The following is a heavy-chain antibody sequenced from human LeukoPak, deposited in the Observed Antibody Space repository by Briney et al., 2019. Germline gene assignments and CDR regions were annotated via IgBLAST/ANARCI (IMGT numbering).Heavy chain of an antibody. Sequence: PGGSLRLSCAASGFTFSSYAMYWVRQAPDKGLEWVAFIWSDGNKKYYADSVKGRFTISRDNSRNTVNLQMNSLTSEDTAVYYCAKLLLETGGVGEEFDYWGQGTLVTVSS. CDR1: GFTFSSYA. CDR3: AKLLLETGGVGEEFDY. J-gene: IGHJ4*02. D-gene: IGHD2-8*02. V-gene: IGHV3-30*02. CDR2: IWSDGNKK.